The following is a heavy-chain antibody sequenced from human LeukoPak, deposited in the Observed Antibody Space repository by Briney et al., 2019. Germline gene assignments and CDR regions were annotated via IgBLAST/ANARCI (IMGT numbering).Heavy chain of an antibody. CDR2: INSDARST. J-gene: IGHJ6*04. V-gene: IGHV3-74*01. CDR3: AELGITMIGGV. CDR1: GFTFSNYW. Sequence: GGSLRLSCAASGFTFSNYWMHWVRQAPGKGLVWVSRINSDARSTSYADSVKGRFTISRDNAKNTLYLQMNSLRAEDTAVYYCAELGITMIGGVWGKGTTVTISS. D-gene: IGHD3-10*02.